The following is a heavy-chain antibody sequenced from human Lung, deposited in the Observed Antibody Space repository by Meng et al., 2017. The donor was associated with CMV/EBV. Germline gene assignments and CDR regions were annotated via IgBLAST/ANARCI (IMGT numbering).Heavy chain of an antibody. V-gene: IGHV3-23*01. CDR3: AKAFSSSWYREYYDY. J-gene: IGHJ4*02. CDR2: ITASGGST. D-gene: IGHD6-13*01. CDR1: GFTSSSSA. Sequence: GESLKISCAASGFTSSSSAMSWVRKAPGKGLEWVSAITASGGSTYHADSVRGRFTISRDNSKNTLYLQLNSLRVEDTAVYYCAKAFSSSWYREYYDYLGQGXLVTVSS.